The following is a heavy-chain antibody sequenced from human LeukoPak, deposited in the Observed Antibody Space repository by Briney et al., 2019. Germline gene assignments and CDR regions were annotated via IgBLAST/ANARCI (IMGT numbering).Heavy chain of an antibody. CDR1: GFTFSSYG. D-gene: IGHD5-18*01. J-gene: IGHJ4*02. CDR3: ARLNTARDDY. V-gene: IGHV3-30*03. Sequence: GRSLRLSCAASGFTFSSYGMHWVRQAPGKGLEWVAVISYDGSNKYYADSVKGRFTISRDNSKNTLYLQMNSLRAEDTAVYYCARLNTARDDYWGQGTLVTVSS. CDR2: ISYDGSNK.